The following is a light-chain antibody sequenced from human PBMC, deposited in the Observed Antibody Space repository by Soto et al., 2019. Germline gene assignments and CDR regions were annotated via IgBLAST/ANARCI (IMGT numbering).Light chain of an antibody. CDR2: NVS. V-gene: IGLV2-14*01. Sequence: QSALTQPASVSVSPGQSITISCTETTSDVGDYNYVSWYQQYPGKAPKPIIYNVSNRPSGVSNRFSGSKSGDTASLTISGLQAEDEADYYCSSYTSRSSVIFGGGTQLTVL. J-gene: IGLJ2*01. CDR3: SSYTSRSSVI. CDR1: TSDVGDYNY.